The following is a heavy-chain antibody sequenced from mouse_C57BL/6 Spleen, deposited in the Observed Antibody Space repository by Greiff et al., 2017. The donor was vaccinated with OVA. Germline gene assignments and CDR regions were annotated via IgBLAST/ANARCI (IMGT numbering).Heavy chain of an antibody. D-gene: IGHD2-10*02. CDR1: GYSITSGYY. V-gene: IGHV3-6*01. CDR3: ARESAYAYGFAY. J-gene: IGHJ3*01. CDR2: ISYVGSN. Sequence: EVHLVESGPGLVKPSQSLSLTCSVPGYSITSGYYWNLLRHFPGNKLEWMGYISYVGSNNYNPALTNRITITHDTSKNQFFLKLNSVTTEDTATYYCARESAYAYGFAYWGQGTLVTVSA.